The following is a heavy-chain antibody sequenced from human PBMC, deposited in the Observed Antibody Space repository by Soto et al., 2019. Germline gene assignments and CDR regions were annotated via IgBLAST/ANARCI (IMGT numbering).Heavy chain of an antibody. V-gene: IGHV1-69*13. Sequence: RASAKVSCKASGGTFSSYAISWVRQAPGQGLEWMGGIIPIFGTANYAQKFQGRVTITADESTSTAYMELSSLRSEDTAVYYCARVTYGDYLFDYWGQGTLVTVSS. CDR3: ARVTYGDYLFDY. CDR2: IIPIFGTA. CDR1: GGTFSSYA. D-gene: IGHD4-17*01. J-gene: IGHJ4*02.